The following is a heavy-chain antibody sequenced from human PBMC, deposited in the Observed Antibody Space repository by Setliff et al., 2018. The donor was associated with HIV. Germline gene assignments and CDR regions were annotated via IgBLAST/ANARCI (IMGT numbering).Heavy chain of an antibody. V-gene: IGHV1-69*13. CDR2: IIPIFGTP. Sequence: SVKVSCKATGGTFRGFGFSWVVQAPGQGLEWMGQIIPIFGTPRYEQKFQGRVTITADESTSTVYMELSSLRSEDTAVYYCATKPEMATINYYYYYMDVWGKGTTVTVSS. D-gene: IGHD5-12*01. J-gene: IGHJ6*03. CDR3: ATKPEMATINYYYYYMDV. CDR1: GGTFRGFG.